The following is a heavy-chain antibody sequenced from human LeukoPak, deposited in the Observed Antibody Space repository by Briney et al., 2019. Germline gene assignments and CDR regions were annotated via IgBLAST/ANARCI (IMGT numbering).Heavy chain of an antibody. V-gene: IGHV1-3*01. J-gene: IGHJ5*02. Sequence: EASVKVSCKTSGYTFTTYAIHWVRQAPGQRLEWMGLINADDGNTRYSQRFQGRVTITRDTSANTAYMELSSLRFEDTAVYYCARGIVVQPSANWFDPGAREPRSPSPQ. CDR2: INADDGNT. D-gene: IGHD2-2*01. CDR1: GYTFTTYA. CDR3: ARGIVVQPSANWFDP.